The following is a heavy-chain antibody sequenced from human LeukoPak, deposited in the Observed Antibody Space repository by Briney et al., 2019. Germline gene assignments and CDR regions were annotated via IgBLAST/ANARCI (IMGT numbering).Heavy chain of an antibody. V-gene: IGHV1-18*01. CDR3: ARVSGESDILTGYYYYYGMDV. D-gene: IGHD3-9*01. Sequence: GASVKVSCKASGYTSTSYGISWVRQAPGQGLEWMGWISAYNGNTNYAQKLQGRVTMTTDTSTSTAYMELRSLRSDDAAVYYCARVSGESDILTGYYYYYGMDVWGQGTTVTVSS. CDR2: ISAYNGNT. J-gene: IGHJ6*02. CDR1: GYTSTSYG.